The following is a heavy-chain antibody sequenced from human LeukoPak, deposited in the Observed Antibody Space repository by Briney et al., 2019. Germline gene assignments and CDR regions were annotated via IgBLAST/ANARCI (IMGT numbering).Heavy chain of an antibody. J-gene: IGHJ4*02. D-gene: IGHD3-16*02. V-gene: IGHV1-2*02. Sequence: ASVKVSCKASGYTFTSYYMHWVRQAPGQGLEWMGIINPKSDSTNYAQKFQGRVTMTRDTSINTAYMELSRLRSDDTAIYYCARTFGGIIVLPYIWGQGTLVTVSS. CDR1: GYTFTSYY. CDR3: ARTFGGIIVLPYI. CDR2: INPKSDST.